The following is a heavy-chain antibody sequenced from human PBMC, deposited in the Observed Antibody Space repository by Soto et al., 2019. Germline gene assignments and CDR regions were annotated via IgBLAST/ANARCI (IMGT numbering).Heavy chain of an antibody. D-gene: IGHD4-17*01. J-gene: IGHJ4*02. CDR2: ITGSGTTT. CDR1: GFTFSDYY. Sequence: GGSLRLSCAASGFTFSDYYMTWIRQAPGKGLEWLSYITGSGTTTPYADSVKGRFTISRDNSKNTLYLQMNSLRAEDTAVYYCATFANDYGDYYYFDYWGQGTLVTVSS. CDR3: ATFANDYGDYYYFDY. V-gene: IGHV3-11*04.